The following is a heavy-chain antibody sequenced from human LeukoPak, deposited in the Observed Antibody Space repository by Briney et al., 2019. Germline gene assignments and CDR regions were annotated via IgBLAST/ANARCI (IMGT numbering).Heavy chain of an antibody. V-gene: IGHV4-34*01. J-gene: IGHJ4*02. CDR2: INHSGST. Sequence: PSETLSLTCAVYGGSFSGYSWTWIRQPPGKGLEWIGEINHSGSTNYNPSLKSRVTISVDTAKNQFSLKLSSVTAADTAVYYCASLGETYHYERSGYYYSDYWGQGTLVTVSS. CDR1: GGSFSGYS. D-gene: IGHD3-22*01. CDR3: ASLGETYHYERSGYYYSDY.